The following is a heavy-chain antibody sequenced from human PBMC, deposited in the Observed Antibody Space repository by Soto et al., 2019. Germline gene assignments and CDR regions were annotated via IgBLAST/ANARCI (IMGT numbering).Heavy chain of an antibody. CDR3: ARHGGASWYPLPVLDFDY. CDR2: IYNIIGST. D-gene: IGHD6-13*01. Sequence: SETLSLTCTVSGGSISNYYWSWIRQPPGRGLEWIGYIYNIIGSTSYNPSLRSRVTMSIDTSQEQFSLRLSSVTATDTAVYYCARHGGASWYPLPVLDFDYRGQGTLVTVSS. V-gene: IGHV4-59*08. J-gene: IGHJ4*02. CDR1: GGSISNYY.